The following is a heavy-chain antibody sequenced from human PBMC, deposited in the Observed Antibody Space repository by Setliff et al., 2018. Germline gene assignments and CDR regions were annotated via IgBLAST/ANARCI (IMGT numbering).Heavy chain of an antibody. V-gene: IGHV3-11*01. CDR1: GFSFSDNY. CDR3: ATLELSSLTSEDTAVYYCARDSRLGFYYFDF. CDR2: ISSSGISI. Sequence: GGSLRLSCAASGFSFSDNYMSWIRQAPGKGLEWVAYISSSGISIDYADSVKGRFIIPIFPTPHYPQKFQDRVTITADVSARTATLELSSLTSEDTAVYYCARDSRLGFYYFDFWGRGTLVTVSS. D-gene: IGHD3-10*01. J-gene: IGHJ4*02.